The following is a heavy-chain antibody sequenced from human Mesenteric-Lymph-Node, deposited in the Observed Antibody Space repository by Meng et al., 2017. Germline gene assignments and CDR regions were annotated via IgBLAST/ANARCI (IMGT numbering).Heavy chain of an antibody. CDR1: GLTFSSYS. CDR2: ISSSSSYI. V-gene: IGHV3-21*01. D-gene: IGHD5-24*01. CDR3: ARNVRLRDGYNSDY. Sequence: EVQLVESGGGMVKSGGSLRLSWAASGLTFSSYSMNWVRQAPGKGREWVSSISSSSSYIYYADSVKGRFTISRDNAKNSLYLQMNSLRAEDTAVYYCARNVRLRDGYNSDYWGQGTLVTVSS. J-gene: IGHJ4*02.